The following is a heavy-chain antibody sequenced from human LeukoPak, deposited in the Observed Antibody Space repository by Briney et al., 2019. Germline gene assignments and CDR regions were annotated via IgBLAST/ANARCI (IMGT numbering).Heavy chain of an antibody. V-gene: IGHV4-39*01. CDR1: GGSISSSSYY. CDR3: ARLIGLPEVTPGY. D-gene: IGHD5-18*01. J-gene: IGHJ4*02. Sequence: SETLSLTCTVSGGSISSSSYYWGWIRQPPGKGLEWIGSIYYSGSTYYNPSLKSRVTISVDTPKNQFSLKLSSVTAADTAVYYCARLIGLPEVTPGYWGQGTLVTVSS. CDR2: IYYSGST.